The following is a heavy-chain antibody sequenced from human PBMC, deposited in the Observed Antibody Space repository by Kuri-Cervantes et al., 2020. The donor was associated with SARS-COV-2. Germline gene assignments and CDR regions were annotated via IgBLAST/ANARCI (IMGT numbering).Heavy chain of an antibody. CDR2: IYSGGST. V-gene: IGHV3-53*01. CDR3: ARVYGGPLDY. J-gene: IGHJ4*02. Sequence: GESLKISCAASGFTVSSNYMSWVRQAPGKGLEWVSVIYSGGSTYYADSVKGRFTISRDNSKNTLYLQMNSLRAEDTAVYYCARVYGGPLDYWGQGTLVTVSS. CDR1: GFTVSSNY. D-gene: IGHD4-23*01.